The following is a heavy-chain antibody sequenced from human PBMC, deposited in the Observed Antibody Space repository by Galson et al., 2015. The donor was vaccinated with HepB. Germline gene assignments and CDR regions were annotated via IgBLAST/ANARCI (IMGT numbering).Heavy chain of an antibody. Sequence: QSGAEVKKPGESLKISCTGSGYSFTSYWIGWVRQMPGKGLEWMGIIYPGDSDTRYSPSFQGQVTISADKSISTAYLQWSSLKASDTAMYYCARRVRGVIEDTYFDYWGQGTLVTVSS. CDR2: IYPGDSDT. J-gene: IGHJ4*02. D-gene: IGHD3-10*01. CDR1: GYSFTSYW. V-gene: IGHV5-51*01. CDR3: ARRVRGVIEDTYFDY.